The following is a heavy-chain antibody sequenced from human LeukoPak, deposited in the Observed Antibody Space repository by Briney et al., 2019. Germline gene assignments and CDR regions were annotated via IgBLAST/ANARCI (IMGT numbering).Heavy chain of an antibody. D-gene: IGHD6-13*01. V-gene: IGHV3-64*01. CDR3: ARGLGAAILTYFAY. CDR2: ISSNGGST. J-gene: IGHJ4*02. Sequence: GGSLRLSCAASGFTFSSYAMHWVRQAPGKGLEYVSAISSNGGSTYYANSVKGRFTISRDNSKNTLYLQMGSLRAEDMAVYYCARGLGAAILTYFAYWGQGTLVTVSS. CDR1: GFTFSSYA.